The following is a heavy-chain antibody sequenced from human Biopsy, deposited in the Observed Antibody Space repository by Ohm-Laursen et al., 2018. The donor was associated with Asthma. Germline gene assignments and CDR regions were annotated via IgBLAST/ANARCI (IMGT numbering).Heavy chain of an antibody. J-gene: IGHJ4*02. V-gene: IGHV4-59*01. D-gene: IGHD2-15*01. CDR2: IHYSGST. CDR1: GVSIRSCY. Sequence: TLSLTCTVSGVSIRSCYWTWSRQPPAKGLEWMGNIHYSGSTYSNPSLKSRVTISVETSKKQISLSLSSVIAADTAVYYCAGFCSGGNCPDHWGQGTLVTVSS. CDR3: AGFCSGGNCPDH.